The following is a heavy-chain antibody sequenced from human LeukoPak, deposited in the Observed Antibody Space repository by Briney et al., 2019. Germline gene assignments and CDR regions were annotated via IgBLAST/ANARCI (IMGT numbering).Heavy chain of an antibody. CDR2: IYHSGST. J-gene: IGHJ4*02. CDR3: ARANIVVVPGYFDY. CDR1: GGSISSGGYS. D-gene: IGHD2-2*01. Sequence: SQTLSLTCAVSGGSISSGGYSWSWIRQPPGKGLEWIGYIYHSGSTYYNPSLKSRVTISVDRSKNQFSLKLSSVTAADTAVYYCARANIVVVPGYFDYLGQGTLVTVSS. V-gene: IGHV4-30-2*01.